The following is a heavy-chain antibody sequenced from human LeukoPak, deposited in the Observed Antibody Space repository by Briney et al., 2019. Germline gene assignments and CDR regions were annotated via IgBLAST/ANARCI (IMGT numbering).Heavy chain of an antibody. CDR1: GFTFSSYD. V-gene: IGHV3-23*01. Sequence: GGSLRLSCAASGFTFSSYDMTWVRQAPGRGLEWVSSIRPSGDNTYYADSVKGRFTISRDNSKNTLYLQMNSLRAEDTAIYYCARDERLLSFLKWGQGTLVTVSS. CDR2: IRPSGDNT. J-gene: IGHJ4*02. CDR3: ARDERLLSFLK. D-gene: IGHD3-3*01.